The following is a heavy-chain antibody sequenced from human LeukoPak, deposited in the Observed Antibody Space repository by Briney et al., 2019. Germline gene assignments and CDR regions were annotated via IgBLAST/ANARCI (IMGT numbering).Heavy chain of an antibody. CDR2: IYSGGST. D-gene: IGHD3-16*01. CDR3: ARQEGSRAEDGGFDY. J-gene: IGHJ4*02. CDR1: GFTFSSYA. V-gene: IGHV3-66*04. Sequence: PGRSLRLSCAASGFTFSSYAMHWVRQAPGKGLEWVSVIYSGGSTYYADSVKGRFTISRDNSKNTLYLQMNSLRAEDTAVYYCARQEGSRAEDGGFDYWGQGTLVTVSS.